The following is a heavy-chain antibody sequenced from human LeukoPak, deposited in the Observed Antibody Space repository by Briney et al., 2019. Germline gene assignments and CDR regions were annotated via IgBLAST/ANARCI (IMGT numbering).Heavy chain of an antibody. J-gene: IGHJ4*02. CDR2: ITHSGST. V-gene: IGHV4-34*01. Sequence: SETLSLTCAVYGGSFSNYYWSWIRQPPGKGLEWIGEITHSGSTNYNPSLKSRVTISVDTSKNQFSLKLSSVTAADTAAYYCARHERESSGWKYFDYWGQGTLVTVSS. D-gene: IGHD6-19*01. CDR1: GGSFSNYY. CDR3: ARHERESSGWKYFDY.